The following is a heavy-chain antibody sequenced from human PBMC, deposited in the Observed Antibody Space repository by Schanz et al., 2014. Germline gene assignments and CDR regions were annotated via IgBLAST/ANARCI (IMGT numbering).Heavy chain of an antibody. D-gene: IGHD3-16*01. CDR3: TRKVVGTIGGYYDD. V-gene: IGHV3-23*01. CDR1: GFSFGTYA. J-gene: IGHJ4*02. Sequence: EVHLLESGGGLVQPGGSLRLSCAASGFSFGTYAMSWVRQAPGKGLLWVSSISGTGGDDTYYADSVKGRFTISRDNSNNTLFLQMNSLRVEDSAVYYCTRKVVGTIGGYYDDWGQGTLVIVSS. CDR2: ISGTGGDDT.